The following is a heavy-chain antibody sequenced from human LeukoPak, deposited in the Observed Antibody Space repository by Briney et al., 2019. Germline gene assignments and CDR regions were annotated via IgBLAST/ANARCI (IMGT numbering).Heavy chain of an antibody. CDR3: AREVPYYYYMDV. CDR2: IYYSGST. CDR1: GGSITSYY. Sequence: SETLSLTCTVSGGSITSYYWSWIRQPPGKGLEWIGSIYYSGSTNYNPSLKSRVTISVDTSKNQFSLKLSSVTAADTAVYYCAREVPYYYYMDVWGKGTTVTISS. J-gene: IGHJ6*03. V-gene: IGHV4-59*12. D-gene: IGHD2-2*01.